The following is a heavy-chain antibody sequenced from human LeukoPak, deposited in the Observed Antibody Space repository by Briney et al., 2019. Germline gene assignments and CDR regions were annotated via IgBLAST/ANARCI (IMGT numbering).Heavy chain of an antibody. Sequence: PSETLSLTCTVSGGSISSYYWSWIRQPPGKGLEWIGYIYYSGSTNYNPSLKSRVTISVDTSKNQFSLKLSSVTAADTAVYYCAKAPSDSSGYYYVEVDYWGQGTLVTVSS. CDR2: IYYSGST. CDR1: GGSISSYY. CDR3: AKAPSDSSGYYYVEVDY. J-gene: IGHJ4*02. V-gene: IGHV4-59*12. D-gene: IGHD3-22*01.